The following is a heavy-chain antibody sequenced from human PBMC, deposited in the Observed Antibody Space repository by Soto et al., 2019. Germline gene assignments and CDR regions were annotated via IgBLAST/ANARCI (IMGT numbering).Heavy chain of an antibody. J-gene: IGHJ6*02. CDR1: GFTFSSYG. CDR3: ARERISLGPELLPRYGMDV. Sequence: GGSLRLSCPASGFTFSSYGMHWVRQAPGKGLEWVAVIWYDGSEKYYADSVKGRFTISRDDSKNTLYLQMNSLRAEDTAVYYCARERISLGPELLPRYGMDVWGQGTTVTVSS. CDR2: IWYDGSEK. D-gene: IGHD2-15*01. V-gene: IGHV3-33*01.